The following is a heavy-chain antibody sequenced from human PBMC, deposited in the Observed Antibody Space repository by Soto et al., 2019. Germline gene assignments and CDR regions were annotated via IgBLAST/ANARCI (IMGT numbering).Heavy chain of an antibody. D-gene: IGHD3-22*01. J-gene: IGHJ4*02. CDR2: IYHSGST. Sequence: SATLSLTCTVSGGSISSGDYYWSWIRQPPGKGLEWIGYIYHSGSTYYNPSLKSRVTISVDTSKNQFSLKLNSVTAADTAVYYCARMNYYDTSGYPFDYWGQGMMVTAPQ. CDR3: ARMNYYDTSGYPFDY. V-gene: IGHV4-30-4*02. CDR1: GGSISSGDYY.